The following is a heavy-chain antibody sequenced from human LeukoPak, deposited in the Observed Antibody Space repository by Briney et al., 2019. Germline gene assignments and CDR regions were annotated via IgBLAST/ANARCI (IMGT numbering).Heavy chain of an antibody. CDR2: IYYSGST. J-gene: IGHJ5*02. Sequence: SETLSLTCTVSGGSISSYYRSWIRQPPGKGLEWIGYIYYSGSTNYNPSLESRVTISVDTSKNQFSLKLSSVTAADTAVYYCARLLRGTNSGFDPWGQGTLVTVSS. V-gene: IGHV4-59*01. CDR1: GGSISSYY. D-gene: IGHD1-1*01. CDR3: ARLLRGTNSGFDP.